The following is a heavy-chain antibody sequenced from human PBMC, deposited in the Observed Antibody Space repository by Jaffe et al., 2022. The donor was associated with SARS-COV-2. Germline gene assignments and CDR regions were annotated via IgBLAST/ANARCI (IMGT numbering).Heavy chain of an antibody. CDR3: ARDLRSTPYSYDSGAYWFEY. V-gene: IGHV4-38-2*02. D-gene: IGHD3-22*01. CDR2: IYHSGRT. J-gene: IGHJ4*02. CDR1: GYSISGGYY. Sequence: QVQLQESGPGLVKPSETLSLTCTVSGYSISGGYYWGWIRQPPGKGLEWIGSIYHSGRTYYNPSLKSRITISVDTSKNQFSLKLNSVTAADTAVYYCARDLRSTPYSYDSGAYWFEYWGQGALVTVSS.